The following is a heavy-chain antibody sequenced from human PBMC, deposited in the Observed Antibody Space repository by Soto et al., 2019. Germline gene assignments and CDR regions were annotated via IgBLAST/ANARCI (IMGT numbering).Heavy chain of an antibody. CDR3: ARDRLYGSAVIDV. CDR1: GFTFSSYG. Sequence: QVQLVESGGGVVQPGRSLRLSCAASGFTFSSYGMHWVRQAPGKGLEWVAVISSDGCDKYYADSVKGRFTISRDNSKNTMDVQLNRMRAEDTCLYYCARDRLYGSAVIDVWGQGTTVTVSS. CDR2: ISSDGCDK. J-gene: IGHJ6*02. D-gene: IGHD3-10*01. V-gene: IGHV3-30-3*01.